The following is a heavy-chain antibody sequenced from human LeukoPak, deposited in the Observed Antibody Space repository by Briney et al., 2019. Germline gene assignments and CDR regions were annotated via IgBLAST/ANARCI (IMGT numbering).Heavy chain of an antibody. D-gene: IGHD3-16*01. CDR3: ARATMITFGGVTMRPFDY. V-gene: IGHV4-31*03. CDR2: SYYSGST. CDR1: GGSSSSGGYY. J-gene: IGHJ4*02. Sequence: TLSVTCTVFGGSSSSGGYYCSWNSQHPGKCLEWIAYSYYSGSTYYNPSLKSRVTISVDTSKNQFSLKLSSVTAADTAVYYCARATMITFGGVTMRPFDYWGQGTLVTVSS.